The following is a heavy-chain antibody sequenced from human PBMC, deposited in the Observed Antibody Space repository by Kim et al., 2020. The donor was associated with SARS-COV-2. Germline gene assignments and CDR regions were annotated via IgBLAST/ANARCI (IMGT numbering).Heavy chain of an antibody. D-gene: IGHD3-10*01. V-gene: IGHV3-33*01. CDR2: SNK. CDR3: ASKEGVFDY. J-gene: IGHJ4*02. Sequence: SNKYYADSVKGRFTISRDNSKNTLYLQMNSLRAEDTAVYYCASKEGVFDYWGQGTLVTVSS.